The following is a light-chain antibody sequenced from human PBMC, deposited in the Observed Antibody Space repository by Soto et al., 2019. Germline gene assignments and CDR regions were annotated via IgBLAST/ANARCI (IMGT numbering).Light chain of an antibody. CDR3: QQWFT. CDR2: GAS. V-gene: IGKV3-20*01. Sequence: IVLTQSPGTLAFSPGETXXLSCRASQSVSSSYLAWFQLKPGQAPRLLIYGASSRATGIPDRFSGSGSGTDFTLTISRLEPEDFAVYYCQQWFTFGPGTNVDI. CDR1: QSVSSSY. J-gene: IGKJ3*01.